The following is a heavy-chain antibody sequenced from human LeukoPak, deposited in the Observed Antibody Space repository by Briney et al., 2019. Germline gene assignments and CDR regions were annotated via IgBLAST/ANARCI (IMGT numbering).Heavy chain of an antibody. CDR3: VRGFFYTGMDV. CDR2: TYYRSKWYS. V-gene: IGHV6-1*01. J-gene: IGHJ6*02. CDR1: GDSVSSNSAA. Sequence: PSQALSLTCVISGDSVSSNSAAWNWIRQFPSRGLEWLGRTYYRSKWYSYSAVSVKSRIIINPDTSKNQFSLQLNSVTPEDTAAYYCVRGFFYTGMDVWGQGTTVTVSS. D-gene: IGHD3-16*01.